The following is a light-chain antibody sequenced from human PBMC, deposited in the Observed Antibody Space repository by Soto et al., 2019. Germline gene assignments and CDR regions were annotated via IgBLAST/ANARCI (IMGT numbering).Light chain of an antibody. Sequence: EVVLTQSPGSLSLSPGERATLSCRATQRINNNFLAWYQQKPGQAPRLVIYGASSRATGIPDRFTGSGSGTEFILTISRLEPEDSAVYYSQHHGISPWFTFGPGTKVEIK. CDR1: QRINNNF. CDR2: GAS. CDR3: QHHGISPWFT. J-gene: IGKJ3*01. V-gene: IGKV3-20*01.